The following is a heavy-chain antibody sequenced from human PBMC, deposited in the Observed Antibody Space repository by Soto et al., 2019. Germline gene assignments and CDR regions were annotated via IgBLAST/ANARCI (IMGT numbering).Heavy chain of an antibody. D-gene: IGHD5-12*01. CDR1: GVPISTYY. CDR2: NYHSGTT. Sequence: PSETLSRTCAVSGVPISTYYWSWIRQPPGKGLEWIGYNYHSGTTNYNPSLKSRVTISVETSKNQSSLRLTSVTAADTAIHSCVREAYIGYGHAIDYWGQGTLVTVSS. V-gene: IGHV4-59*01. J-gene: IGHJ4*02. CDR3: VREAYIGYGHAIDY.